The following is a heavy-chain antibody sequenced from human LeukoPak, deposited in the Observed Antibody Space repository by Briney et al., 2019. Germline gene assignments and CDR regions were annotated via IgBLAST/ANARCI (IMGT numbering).Heavy chain of an antibody. CDR1: GFTVSSNY. CDR3: ARGRPGYGDYDY. CDR2: IYRDGDT. J-gene: IGHJ4*02. V-gene: IGHV3-53*01. Sequence: GGSLRLSCAASGFTVSSNYMSWVRQAPGKGLEWVSVIYRDGDTDYADSVKGRFTISRDNSQNTLYLQMNSLRAEDTAVYYCARGRPGYGDYDYWGQGTLVTVSS. D-gene: IGHD4-17*01.